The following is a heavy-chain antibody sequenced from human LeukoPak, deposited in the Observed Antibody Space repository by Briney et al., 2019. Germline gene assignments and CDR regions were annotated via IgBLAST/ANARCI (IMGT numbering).Heavy chain of an antibody. CDR2: ISDDGSIT. D-gene: IGHD5/OR15-5a*01. J-gene: IGHJ4*02. CDR3: VRRYYEYNVYDRLFDF. CDR1: GFTFSRDW. Sequence: PAGSLRLSCAASGFTFSRDWMHWVRQAPGKGLVWVSRISDDGSITTYADSVEDRFTISRDNAKSTVFLQMNSLRVEDTAVYFCVRRYYEYNVYDRLFDFWGQGILFTVSS. V-gene: IGHV3-74*03.